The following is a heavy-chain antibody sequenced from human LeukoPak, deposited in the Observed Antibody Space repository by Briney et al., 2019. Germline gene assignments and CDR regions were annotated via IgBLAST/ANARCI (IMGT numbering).Heavy chain of an antibody. J-gene: IGHJ6*03. Sequence: SQTLSLTCTVSGGSISSGDYYWSWIRHPPGKGLEWIGYIYYSGSTYYNPSLKSRVTISVDTSKNQFSLKLSSVTAADTAVYYCARVGRAEPYYYYYYMDVWGKGTTVTVSS. CDR1: GGSISSGDYY. CDR3: ARVGRAEPYYYYYYMDV. V-gene: IGHV4-30-4*08. D-gene: IGHD1-14*01. CDR2: IYYSGST.